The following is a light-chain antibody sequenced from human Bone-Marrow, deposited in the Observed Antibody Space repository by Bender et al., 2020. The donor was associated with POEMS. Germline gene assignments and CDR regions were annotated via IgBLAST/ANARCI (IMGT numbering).Light chain of an antibody. CDR3: QSYDNSLGGWV. V-gene: IGLV2-14*01. CDR2: DVS. Sequence: QSALTQPASVSGSPGQSITISCTGTSSDVGGYNFLSWYQQHPGEVPKLLLYDVSHRPSGISSRFSGSKSGNTASLTISGLQAEDEGDYYCQSYDNSLGGWVFGGGTKLTVL. J-gene: IGLJ3*02. CDR1: SSDVGGYNF.